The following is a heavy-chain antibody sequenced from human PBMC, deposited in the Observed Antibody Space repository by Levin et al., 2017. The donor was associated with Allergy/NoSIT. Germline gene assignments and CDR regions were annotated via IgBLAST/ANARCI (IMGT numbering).Heavy chain of an antibody. Sequence: GGSLRLSCAASGFTFSNYAMHWVRQAPGKGLEWVAVISYDGSNKYFADSVKGRFTISRDNSKNTLYLQMNSLRAEDTAVYYCARDLHYDILTGGHGMDVWGQGTTVTVSS. D-gene: IGHD3-9*01. CDR3: ARDLHYDILTGGHGMDV. CDR1: GFTFSNYA. J-gene: IGHJ6*02. V-gene: IGHV3-30-3*01. CDR2: ISYDGSNK.